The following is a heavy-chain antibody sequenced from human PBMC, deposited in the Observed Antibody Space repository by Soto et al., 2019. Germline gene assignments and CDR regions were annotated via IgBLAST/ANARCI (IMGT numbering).Heavy chain of an antibody. CDR3: ARDRGVGGGYIDN. Sequence: QVQLVESGGGVVQPGRSLRVSCATSGFTFSNFGFHWVRQAPGKGLEWLGVLYYDGNREEYADSVRGRFTISRDNTKNTLFLQITSLRVEDTAVYFCARDRGVGGGYIDNWGQGTLVTVSS. J-gene: IGHJ4*02. D-gene: IGHD3-10*01. CDR1: GFTFSNFG. V-gene: IGHV3-33*01. CDR2: LYYDGNRE.